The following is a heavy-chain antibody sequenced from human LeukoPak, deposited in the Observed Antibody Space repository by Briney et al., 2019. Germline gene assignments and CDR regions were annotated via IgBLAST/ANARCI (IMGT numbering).Heavy chain of an antibody. Sequence: ASVKVSCKASGYTFTGYYIHWVRQAPGQGLEWMGWINPDSGGTSSAQKFQGRVTMTRDTSISTAYMELNRLRSDDTAVYYCARAGGGYSSGWGAFDIWGQGTTVTVSS. V-gene: IGHV1-2*02. CDR3: ARAGGGYSSGWGAFDI. CDR1: GYTFTGYY. J-gene: IGHJ3*02. D-gene: IGHD5-18*01. CDR2: INPDSGGT.